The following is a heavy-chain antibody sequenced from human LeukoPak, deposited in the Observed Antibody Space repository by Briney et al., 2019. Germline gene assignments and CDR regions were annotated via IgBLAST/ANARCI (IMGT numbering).Heavy chain of an antibody. V-gene: IGHV1-2*02. CDR3: ARDPDNWNYFDY. D-gene: IGHD1-20*01. Sequence: ASVRFSCKASGYTFTGYYMHWVRQAPGQGLEWMGWINPRSGGTNYAQKFQARVTMTRDTSISTAYMELSSLRSDDTAVYYCARDPDNWNYFDYWGQGTLVTVSS. J-gene: IGHJ4*02. CDR1: GYTFTGYY. CDR2: INPRSGGT.